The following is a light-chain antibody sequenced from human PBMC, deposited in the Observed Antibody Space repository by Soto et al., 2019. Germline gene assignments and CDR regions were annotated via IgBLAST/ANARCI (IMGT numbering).Light chain of an antibody. Sequence: IQMTQYPSSLSASVGDRVTITCRASQSISSYLNWYQQKPGKAPKLLIYDASSLESGVPSRFSGSGSGTDFTLTISSLQPEDFATYYCHQFNNYPRTFGQGTKVDIK. CDR2: DAS. CDR3: HQFNNYPRT. J-gene: IGKJ1*01. V-gene: IGKV1D-13*01. CDR1: QSISSY.